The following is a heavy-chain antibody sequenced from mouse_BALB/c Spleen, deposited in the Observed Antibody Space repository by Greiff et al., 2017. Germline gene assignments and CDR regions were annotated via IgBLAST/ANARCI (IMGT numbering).Heavy chain of an antibody. J-gene: IGHJ1*01. CDR3: ARDRYDAYFDV. CDR2: IRNKANGYTT. CDR1: GFTFTDYY. V-gene: IGHV7-3*02. Sequence: EVKVEESGGGLVQPGGSLRLSCATSGFTFTDYYMSWVRQPPGKALEWLGFIRNKANGYTTEYSASVKGRFTISRDNSQSILYLQMNTLRAEDSATYYCARDRYDAYFDVWGAGTTVTVSS. D-gene: IGHD2-14*01.